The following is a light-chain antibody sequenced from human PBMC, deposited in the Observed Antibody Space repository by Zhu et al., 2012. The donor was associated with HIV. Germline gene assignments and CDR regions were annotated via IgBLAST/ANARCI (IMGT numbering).Light chain of an antibody. Sequence: DIQMTQSPSSLSASVGDRVTISCRASQNINNFLNWYQQKPGKAPKFLIYAASSLHSGVPSRFSGSGSGTDFTLTISSLQPEDFATYYCQQSHSIPYTFGQGTKLEIK. V-gene: IGKV1-39*01. CDR3: QQSHSIPYT. CDR1: QNINNF. CDR2: AAS. J-gene: IGKJ2*01.